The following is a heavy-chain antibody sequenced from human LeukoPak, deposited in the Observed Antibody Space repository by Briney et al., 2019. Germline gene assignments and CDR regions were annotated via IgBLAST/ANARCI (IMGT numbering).Heavy chain of an antibody. CDR2: INPSGSST. J-gene: IGHJ5*02. D-gene: IGHD3-16*02. CDR1: GYSFTSHY. Sequence: ATVKVSCKASGYSFTSHYMHWVRQAPGQGLEWMGLINPSGSSTLYAQKFQGRVTMTRDMSTTTDYMELSSLRSEDAAVYYCARDNSVGDIAWWFDPWGQGTLVTVSS. CDR3: ARDNSVGDIAWWFDP. V-gene: IGHV1-46*01.